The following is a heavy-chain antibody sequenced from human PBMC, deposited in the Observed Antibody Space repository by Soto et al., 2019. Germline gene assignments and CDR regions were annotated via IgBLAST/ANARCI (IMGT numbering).Heavy chain of an antibody. CDR2: ISYDGSNK. Sequence: QVQLVESGGGVVQPGRSLRLSCAASGFTFSSYSMHWVRQAPGKGLEWVAVISYDGSNKYYADSVKGRFTISRDNSKNTLYLQMNSLRAEDTAVYYCASHKLWLDYWGQGTLVTVSS. V-gene: IGHV3-30*03. CDR3: ASHKLWLDY. D-gene: IGHD5-18*01. CDR1: GFTFSSYS. J-gene: IGHJ4*02.